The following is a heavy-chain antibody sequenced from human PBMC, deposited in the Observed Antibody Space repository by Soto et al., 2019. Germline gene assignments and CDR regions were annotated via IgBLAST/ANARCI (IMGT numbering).Heavy chain of an antibody. CDR3: GVIASAARGGAA. CDR2: IKQDGSEK. CDR1: GFTFSSYW. J-gene: IGHJ6*03. Sequence: EVQLVESGGGLVQPGGSLRLSCAASGFTFSSYWMSWVRQAPVKGLEWVGNIKQDGSEKNYVDFMEGRFTISRDNAENSRYRKMSSRRAGDRVVYYGGVIASAARGGAAGDKGT. V-gene: IGHV3-7*01. D-gene: IGHD3-10*01.